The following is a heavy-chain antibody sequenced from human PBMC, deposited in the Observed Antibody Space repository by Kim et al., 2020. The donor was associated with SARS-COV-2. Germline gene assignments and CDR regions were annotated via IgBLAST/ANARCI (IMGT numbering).Heavy chain of an antibody. J-gene: IGHJ4*02. Sequence: ADSVKGRFTISRDNAKNSLYLQMNSLRAEDTAVYYCARGGYDFWSGYYVYWGQGTLVTVSS. CDR3: ARGGYDFWSGYYVY. D-gene: IGHD3-3*01. V-gene: IGHV3-48*03.